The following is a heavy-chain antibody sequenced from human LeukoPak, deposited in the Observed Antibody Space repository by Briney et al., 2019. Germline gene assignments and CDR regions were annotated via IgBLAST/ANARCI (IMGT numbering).Heavy chain of an antibody. Sequence: GGSLRLSCAVSGFTLSNYSMNWVRQAPGKGLEWVSAISGSGGSTYYADSVKGRFTISRDNSKNTLYLQMNSLRAEDTAVYYCAKGAAAGRIRTASFDYWGQGTLVTVSS. D-gene: IGHD6-13*01. CDR1: GFTLSNYS. CDR3: AKGAAAGRIRTASFDY. J-gene: IGHJ4*02. CDR2: ISGSGGST. V-gene: IGHV3-23*01.